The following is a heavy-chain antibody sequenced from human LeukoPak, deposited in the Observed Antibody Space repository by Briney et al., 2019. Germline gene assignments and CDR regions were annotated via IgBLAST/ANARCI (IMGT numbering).Heavy chain of an antibody. V-gene: IGHV4-59*01. CDR2: VYYSGST. CDR1: GGSISSYY. Sequence: SETLSLTCTVSGGSISSYYWSWIRLPPGKGLEWIGYVYYSGSTKYNPSLKSRVTISVDTSKNQLSLKLSSVTAADTAVYFCVRDLVATIDHYYYGMDVWGQGTTVTVSS. D-gene: IGHD5-12*01. J-gene: IGHJ6*02. CDR3: VRDLVATIDHYYYGMDV.